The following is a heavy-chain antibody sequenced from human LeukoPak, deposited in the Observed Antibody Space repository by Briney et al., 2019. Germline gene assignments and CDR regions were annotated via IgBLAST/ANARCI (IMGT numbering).Heavy chain of an antibody. CDR2: IRYDGSSE. CDR3: AKGYRYGYFDY. J-gene: IGHJ4*02. D-gene: IGHD3-10*01. V-gene: IGHV3-30*02. CDR1: GFTFSGSA. Sequence: GGSLRLSCAAYGFTFSGSAMHWVRQAPGKGLEWVTFIRYDGSSEYYADSVKGRFTISRDNSKNTLYLQMNSLRPEDTAVYYCAKGYRYGYFDYWGRGTLVTVSS.